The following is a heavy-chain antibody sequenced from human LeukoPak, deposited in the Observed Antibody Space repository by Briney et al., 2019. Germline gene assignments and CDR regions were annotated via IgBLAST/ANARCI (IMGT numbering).Heavy chain of an antibody. CDR3: ASSYCGGDCYPPDAFDI. CDR2: ISSSGSTI. CDR1: GFTFSSYA. D-gene: IGHD2-21*02. J-gene: IGHJ3*02. V-gene: IGHV3-48*04. Sequence: GGSLRLSCAASGFTFSSYAVSWVRQAPGRGLEWVSYISSSGSTIYYADSVKGRFTISRDNAKNSLYLQMNSLRAEDTAVYYCASSYCGGDCYPPDAFDIWGQGTMVTVSS.